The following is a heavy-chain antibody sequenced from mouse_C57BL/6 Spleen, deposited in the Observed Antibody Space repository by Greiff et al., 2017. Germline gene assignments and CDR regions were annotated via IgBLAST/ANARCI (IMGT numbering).Heavy chain of an antibody. Sequence: VQLQQSGAELVRPGTSVKVSCKASGYAFTNYLIEWVKQRPGQGLEWIGVINPGSGGTNYNEKFKGKATLTADKSSSTAYMQLSSLTSEDSAVYFGAGGQLRLRPFAYWGQGTLVTVSA. V-gene: IGHV1-54*01. D-gene: IGHD3-2*02. CDR2: INPGSGGT. CDR3: AGGQLRLRPFAY. CDR1: GYAFTNYL. J-gene: IGHJ3*01.